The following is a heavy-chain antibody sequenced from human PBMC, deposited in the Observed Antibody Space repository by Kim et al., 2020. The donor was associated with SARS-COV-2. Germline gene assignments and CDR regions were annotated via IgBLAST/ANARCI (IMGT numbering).Heavy chain of an antibody. J-gene: IGHJ6*02. CDR2: INAGNGNT. D-gene: IGHD1-1*01. Sequence: ASVKVSCKASGYTFTSYAMHWVRQAPGQRLEWMGWINAGNGNTKYSQKFQGRVTITRDTSASTAYMELSSLRSEDTAVYYCARSRKGWNDPHYYYGMDVWGQGTTVTVSS. CDR1: GYTFTSYA. V-gene: IGHV1-3*01. CDR3: ARSRKGWNDPHYYYGMDV.